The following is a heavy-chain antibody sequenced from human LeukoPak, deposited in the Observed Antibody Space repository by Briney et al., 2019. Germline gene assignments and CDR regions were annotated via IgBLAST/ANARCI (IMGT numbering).Heavy chain of an antibody. Sequence: GGSLILSCAASGFTVSSNYMSWVRQAAGKGLEWVSVLYNGDTTYYADSVKGRFTISSDNSRNTLYLQINSLRAEDTAVYYCARGIINAFDSWGQGTLVTVSS. V-gene: IGHV3-53*01. CDR3: ARGIINAFDS. CDR1: GFTVSSNY. D-gene: IGHD3-16*01. J-gene: IGHJ4*02. CDR2: LYNGDTT.